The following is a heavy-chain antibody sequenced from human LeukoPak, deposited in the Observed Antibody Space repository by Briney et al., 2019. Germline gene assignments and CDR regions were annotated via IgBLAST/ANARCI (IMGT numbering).Heavy chain of an antibody. J-gene: IGHJ3*02. CDR1: GLTFSSYS. D-gene: IGHD3-22*01. V-gene: IGHV3-48*02. CDR3: ARDAAYYDSSGYPDAFDI. CDR2: ISSSSSTI. Sequence: GGSLRLSCAASGLTFSSYSMNWVRQAPGKGLEWVSYISSSSSTIYYADSVKGRFTISRDNAKNSLYLQMNSLRDEDTAVYYCARDAAYYDSSGYPDAFDIWGQGTMVTVSS.